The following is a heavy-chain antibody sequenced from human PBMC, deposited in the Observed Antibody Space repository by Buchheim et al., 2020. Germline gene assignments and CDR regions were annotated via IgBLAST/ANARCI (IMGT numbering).Heavy chain of an antibody. CDR1: GAPISSYQW. V-gene: IGHV4-4*02. CDR2: IYHSGTT. CDR3: ARGGSSSTDAFDY. J-gene: IGHJ4*02. Sequence: QVQLQESGPGLVKPSGTLSLTCEVSGAPISSYQWWSWVRQPPGEGLEWVGEIYHSGTTRYNSSLKSRVTISVDQAKNQFALRLSSVTDEDTAMYYCARGGSSSTDAFDYWGQGSL. D-gene: IGHD6-6*01.